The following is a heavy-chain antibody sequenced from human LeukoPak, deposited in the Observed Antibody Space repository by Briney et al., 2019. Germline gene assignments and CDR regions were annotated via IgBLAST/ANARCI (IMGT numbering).Heavy chain of an antibody. V-gene: IGHV4-39*07. CDR2: IFYTGST. J-gene: IGHJ6*03. Sequence: SETLSLTCSVSSGSISSPLHYWGWIRQPPGKGLEWIGSIFYTGSTYYNPSLKSRVTISVDTSKNQFSLKLSSVTAADTAVYYCARDYYSLGPGDYYYMDVWGKGTTVTVSS. CDR1: SGSISSPLHY. CDR3: ARDYYSLGPGDYYYMDV. D-gene: IGHD4-11*01.